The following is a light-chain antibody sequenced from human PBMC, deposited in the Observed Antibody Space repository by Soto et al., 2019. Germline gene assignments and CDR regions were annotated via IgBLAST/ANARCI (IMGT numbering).Light chain of an antibody. J-gene: IGKJ5*01. CDR2: DAS. CDR3: QQTYSAPIT. Sequence: DIQMTQSPSSLSASVGDRVIITCRASQSISSYLNWYQQKPGEAPKLLIYDASSLQTGVPSRFSGSGVPSRFSGSGSGTDFTLTISSLQPEDFATYYCQQTYSAPITFVQGTRLEIK. CDR1: QSISSY. V-gene: IGKV1-39*01.